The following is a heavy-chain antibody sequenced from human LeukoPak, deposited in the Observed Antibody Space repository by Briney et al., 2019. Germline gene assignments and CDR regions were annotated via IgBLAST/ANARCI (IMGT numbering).Heavy chain of an antibody. CDR1: GGSISSGGYS. CDR3: ARPSVIVGARDAFDI. V-gene: IGHV4-30-2*01. D-gene: IGHD1-26*01. Sequence: SQTLSLTCAVSGGSISSGGYSWRWIRQPPGKGLEWLGYIYHSGSTYYNPSLKSRVTISVDRSKNQFSLKLSSVTAADTAVYYCARPSVIVGARDAFDIWGQGTMVTVSS. J-gene: IGHJ3*02. CDR2: IYHSGST.